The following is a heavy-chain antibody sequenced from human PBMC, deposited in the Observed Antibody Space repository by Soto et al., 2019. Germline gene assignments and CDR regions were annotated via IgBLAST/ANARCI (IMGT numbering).Heavy chain of an antibody. CDR2: ISSSSSTK. Sequence: EVQLVESGGGLVQPGGSLRLSCAASGFTFSSYSMNWVRQAPGKGLEWVSYISSSSSTKYYADSVKGRFTISRDNAKNSLYLQMNSLRDEYTAVYYCARIYGGNSYYFDYWGQGTLVTVSS. J-gene: IGHJ4*02. D-gene: IGHD2-21*02. V-gene: IGHV3-48*02. CDR3: ARIYGGNSYYFDY. CDR1: GFTFSSYS.